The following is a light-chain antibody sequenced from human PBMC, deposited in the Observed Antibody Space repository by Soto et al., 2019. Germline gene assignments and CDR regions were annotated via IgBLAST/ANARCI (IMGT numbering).Light chain of an antibody. V-gene: IGKV3-20*01. CDR2: GAF. J-gene: IGKJ5*01. Sequence: ELVLTHSPLTLSFPPVERATLSCRASQSLSSSYFAWYQHKPGQGPRLLIYGAFTRATGIPDRFSGSGSGTDFTLTISRLEPEDFAVYYCQQHETLITFGQGTRLEIK. CDR3: QQHETLIT. CDR1: QSLSSSY.